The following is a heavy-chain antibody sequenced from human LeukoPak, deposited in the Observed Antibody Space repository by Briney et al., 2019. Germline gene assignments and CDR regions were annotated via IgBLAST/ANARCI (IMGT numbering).Heavy chain of an antibody. Sequence: SQTLSLTCDISGDSVSGKSAAWNWIRQSPSRGLEWLGRTYYKSKWNNNYAISVKSRITISPDTSKNQFSLQLNSVTPEDTAVYYCARGDIPLDYWGQGTLVTVSS. CDR2: TYYKSKWNN. CDR1: GDSVSGKSAA. CDR3: ARGDIPLDY. J-gene: IGHJ4*02. D-gene: IGHD2-21*01. V-gene: IGHV6-1*01.